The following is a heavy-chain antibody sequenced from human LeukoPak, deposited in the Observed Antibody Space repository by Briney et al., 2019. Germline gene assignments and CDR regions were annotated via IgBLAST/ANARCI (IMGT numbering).Heavy chain of an antibody. V-gene: IGHV4-30-4*01. Sequence: SETLSLTCTVSGVSISSGDYYWSWIRQPPGKGLEWIGYMYYSGSTYYNPSLKSRVTISVDTSKNQFSLKLSSVTAADTAVYYCARLRYSYGLDYWGQGTLVTVSS. CDR3: ARLRYSYGLDY. CDR1: GVSISSGDYY. CDR2: MYYSGST. J-gene: IGHJ4*02. D-gene: IGHD5-18*01.